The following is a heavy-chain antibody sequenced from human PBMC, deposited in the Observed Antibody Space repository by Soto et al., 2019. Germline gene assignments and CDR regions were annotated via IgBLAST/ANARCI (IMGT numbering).Heavy chain of an antibody. CDR2: IYPADSDT. D-gene: IGHD2-15*01. CDR1: GYSFSSYW. CDR3: ARHVDASPFDS. J-gene: IGHJ4*02. Sequence: PGESLKISCKGSGYSFSSYWIGWVRQMPGKGLEWMGLIYPADSDTAYSPSFQGHVTISADKSINTAYLQWTSLKASDTAIYYCARHVDASPFDSWGQGTLVTVSS. V-gene: IGHV5-51*01.